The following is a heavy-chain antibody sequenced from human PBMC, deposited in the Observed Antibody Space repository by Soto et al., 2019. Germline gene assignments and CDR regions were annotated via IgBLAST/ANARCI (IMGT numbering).Heavy chain of an antibody. CDR2: INQDGSDK. J-gene: IGHJ4*02. Sequence: EVQLVESGGGLVQPGGSLRLSCAASGFTFSTYWMSWVRQAPGKGLEWVANINQDGSDKYYVDSEKGRFTISRDNAKNSLYLQMNSLRAEDTAVYYCARAQYGIFDYWGQGTLVTVSS. D-gene: IGHD1-26*01. V-gene: IGHV3-7*01. CDR1: GFTFSTYW. CDR3: ARAQYGIFDY.